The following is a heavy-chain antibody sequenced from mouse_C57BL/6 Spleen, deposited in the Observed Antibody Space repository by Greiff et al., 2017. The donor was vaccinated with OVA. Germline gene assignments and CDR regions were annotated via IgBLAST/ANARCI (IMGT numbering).Heavy chain of an antibody. CDR3: AREAEEPWFAY. CDR1: GYTFTSYW. Sequence: VQLQQPGAELVKPGASVKLSCKASGYTFTSYWMHWVKQRPGQGLEWIGMIHPNSGSTNYNEKFKSKATLTVDKSSSTAYMQLSSLTSEDSAVYYCAREAEEPWFAYWGQGTLVTVSA. CDR2: IHPNSGST. V-gene: IGHV1-64*01. J-gene: IGHJ3*01.